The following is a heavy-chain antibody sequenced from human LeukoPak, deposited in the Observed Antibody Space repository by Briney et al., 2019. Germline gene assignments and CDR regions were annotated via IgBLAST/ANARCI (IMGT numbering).Heavy chain of an antibody. CDR2: ISGSGGST. CDR3: AKGSRLAVAGTYYYYGMDV. J-gene: IGHJ6*02. Sequence: GGSLRLSCAASGFTFSSYAMSWVRQAPGKGLEWVSAISGSGGSTYYAASVKGRFTISRDNSKNTLYLQMNSLRAEDTAVYYCAKGSRLAVAGTYYYYGMDVWGQGTTVTVSS. D-gene: IGHD6-19*01. V-gene: IGHV3-23*01. CDR1: GFTFSSYA.